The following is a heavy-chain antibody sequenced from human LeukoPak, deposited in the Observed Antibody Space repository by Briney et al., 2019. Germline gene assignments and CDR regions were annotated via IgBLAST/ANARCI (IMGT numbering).Heavy chain of an antibody. CDR3: AKGTHYYDSSGYYSPFGY. D-gene: IGHD3-22*01. J-gene: IGHJ4*02. Sequence: GGSLRLSCAASGFTFSSYGMHWVRQAPGKGLEWVAVISYDGSNKYYADSVKGRFTISRDNSKNTLYLQMNSLRAEDTAVYYCAKGTHYYDSSGYYSPFGYWGQGTLVTVSS. CDR1: GFTFSSYG. CDR2: ISYDGSNK. V-gene: IGHV3-30*18.